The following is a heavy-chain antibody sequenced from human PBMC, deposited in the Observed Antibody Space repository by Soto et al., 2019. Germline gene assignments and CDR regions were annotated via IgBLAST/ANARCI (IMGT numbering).Heavy chain of an antibody. Sequence: QVQRVQSGAEVKMPGASVKVSCKTSGYTFTSYYINWVRQAPGQGLEWMGWINAYNGNTNYAQKLQGRVTMTTDTSTNTAYMELRSLRSDDTAFYYCARDRKGDYWGQGTLVTVSS. J-gene: IGHJ4*02. CDR1: GYTFTSYY. CDR3: ARDRKGDY. CDR2: INAYNGNT. V-gene: IGHV1-18*04.